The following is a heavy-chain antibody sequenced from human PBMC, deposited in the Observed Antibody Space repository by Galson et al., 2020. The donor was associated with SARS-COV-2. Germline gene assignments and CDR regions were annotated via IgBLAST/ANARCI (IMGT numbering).Heavy chain of an antibody. J-gene: IGHJ6*02. V-gene: IGHV1-24*01. CDR3: ATESRWLRWPDDSYYYAIDV. CDR2: FDPEDDET. CDR1: GNTLTGLS. Sequence: ASVKVSCKVSGNTLTGLSMHWVRQVPGKGLEWMGSFDPEDDETIYAPKFQGRVAMTEDTSTDTAYMALSCLRSEDTAVYYCATESRWLRWPDDSYYYAIDVWGQGTTVTVSS. D-gene: IGHD4-17*01.